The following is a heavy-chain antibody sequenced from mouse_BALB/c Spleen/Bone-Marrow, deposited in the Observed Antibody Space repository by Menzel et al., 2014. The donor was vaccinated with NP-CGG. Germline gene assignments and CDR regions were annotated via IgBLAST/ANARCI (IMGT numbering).Heavy chain of an antibody. CDR2: IDPADGNT. CDR1: GFNIKDTY. CDR3: RSYARDY. V-gene: IGHV14-3*02. Sequence: EVKLMESRAELVKPGASVKLSCTASGFNIKDTYMHWVKQRPEQGLEWIGRIDPADGNTKYDPKFQGKATITADTSSNTAYLQLSSLTSEDTAVYYGRSYARDYWGQGTSVTVSS. J-gene: IGHJ4*01.